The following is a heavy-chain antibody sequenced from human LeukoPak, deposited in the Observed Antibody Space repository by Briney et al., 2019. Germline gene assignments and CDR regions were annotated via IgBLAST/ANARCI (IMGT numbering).Heavy chain of an antibody. CDR2: ISSSSSYI. J-gene: IGHJ4*02. CDR1: GFTFSSYS. V-gene: IGHV3-21*01. D-gene: IGHD3-22*01. CDR3: ARDSDSSGPTFDY. Sequence: GGSLRLSCAASGFTFSSYSMNWVRQAPGKGLEWVSSISSSSSYIYHADSVKGRFTISRDNSKKMVYLQMNSLRAEDTAVYYCARDSDSSGPTFDYWGQGTLVTVSS.